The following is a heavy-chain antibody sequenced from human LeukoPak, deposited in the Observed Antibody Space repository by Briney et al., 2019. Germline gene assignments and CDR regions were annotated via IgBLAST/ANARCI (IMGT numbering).Heavy chain of an antibody. V-gene: IGHV1-18*01. D-gene: IGHD6-19*01. CDR2: ISAYNGNT. Sequence: GASVKVSCKASGYSFTSNVISWVRQAPGQGLEWMGWISAYNGNTNHAQKLQGRVTMTTDTSTSTAYMELRSLRSDDTAVYYCARFGLGKHIEVAGIPFDIWGQGTMVTVSS. J-gene: IGHJ3*02. CDR3: ARFGLGKHIEVAGIPFDI. CDR1: GYSFTSNV.